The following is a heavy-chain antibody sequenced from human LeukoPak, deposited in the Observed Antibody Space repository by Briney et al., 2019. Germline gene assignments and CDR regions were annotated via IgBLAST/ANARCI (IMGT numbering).Heavy chain of an antibody. CDR1: GYTFTSYG. V-gene: IGHV1-18*01. D-gene: IGHD6-19*01. CDR3: ARDGGIAVAVTYYYYMDV. CDR2: ISAYNGNT. J-gene: IGHJ6*03. Sequence: GASVKVSCKASGYTFTSYGISWVRQAPGQGLEWMGWISAYNGNTSCAQKLQGRVTMTTDTSTSTAYMELRSLRSDDTAVYYCARDGGIAVAVTYYYYMDVWGKGTTVTVSS.